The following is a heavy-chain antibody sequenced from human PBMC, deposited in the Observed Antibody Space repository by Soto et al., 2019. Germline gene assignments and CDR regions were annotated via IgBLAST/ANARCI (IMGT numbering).Heavy chain of an antibody. CDR2: ISAYNGNT. J-gene: IGHJ5*02. V-gene: IGHV1-18*01. D-gene: IGHD3-10*01. Sequence: GASVKVSCKASGYTFTSYGISWVRQAPGQGLEWMGWISAYNGNTNYAQKLQGRVTMTTDTSTSTAYMELRSLRSDDTAVYYCARVTYYYGSGSLFWFDPWGQGTLVTVSS. CDR3: ARVTYYYGSGSLFWFDP. CDR1: GYTFTSYG.